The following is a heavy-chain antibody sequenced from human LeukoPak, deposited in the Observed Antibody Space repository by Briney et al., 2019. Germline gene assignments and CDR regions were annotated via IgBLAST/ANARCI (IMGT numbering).Heavy chain of an antibody. J-gene: IGHJ5*02. V-gene: IGHV4-59*08. D-gene: IGHD2-2*01. CDR1: GGSISSYY. Sequence: PSETLSLTCTVSGGSISSYYWSWIRQPPGKGLEWIGYIYYSGSTNYNPSLKSRVTISVDTSKNQFSLKLSSVTAADTAVYYCARVVPASNWVDPWGQGTLVTVSS. CDR2: IYYSGST. CDR3: ARVVPASNWVDP.